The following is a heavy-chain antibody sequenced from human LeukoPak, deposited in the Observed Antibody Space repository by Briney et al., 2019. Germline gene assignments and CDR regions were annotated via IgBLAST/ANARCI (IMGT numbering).Heavy chain of an antibody. D-gene: IGHD6-19*01. J-gene: IGHJ4*02. CDR2: INPNSGGR. CDR3: ASTLTVVGTLDY. V-gene: IGHV1-2*02. Sequence: ASVKVSCKASGYTFTGYYIHWVRQAPGQGPEWMGWINPNSGGRKYAQKSQGRVTMTRDTSMSTVYMELSRLTSDDTAVYYCASTLTVVGTLDYWGQGTLVPVSS. CDR1: GYTFTGYY.